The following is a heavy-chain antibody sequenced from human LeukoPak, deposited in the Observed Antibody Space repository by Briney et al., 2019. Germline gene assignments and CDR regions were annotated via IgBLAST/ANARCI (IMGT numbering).Heavy chain of an antibody. CDR1: GDTFTVYY. CDR2: VNPNTGGT. CDR3: ARAPAGGPLRFFDS. V-gene: IGHV1-2*02. J-gene: IGHJ5*01. Sequence: ASGNLCFNSSGDTFTVYYFHWVRHPPAQGLELMGFVNPNTGGTKFAQDFQGRVTITRDTSITTTYSEVHSLTSDDTALYYCARAPAGGPLRFFDSWGQGSLVTVSS. D-gene: IGHD3-3*01.